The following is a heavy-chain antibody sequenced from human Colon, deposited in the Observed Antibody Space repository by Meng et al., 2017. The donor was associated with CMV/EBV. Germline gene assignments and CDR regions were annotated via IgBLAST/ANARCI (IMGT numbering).Heavy chain of an antibody. Sequence: ASVKVSCKASGYTFSAYSMHWVRQAPGQGLQWMGWVNPTSGDTKYAQEFQGRVSMTTDSSINTAYMELTSLRSDDTAVYYCVREVVGATWFDFWGQGTLVTVSS. CDR1: GYTFSAYS. D-gene: IGHD1-26*01. CDR2: VNPTSGDT. CDR3: VREVVGATWFDF. V-gene: IGHV1-2*02. J-gene: IGHJ4*02.